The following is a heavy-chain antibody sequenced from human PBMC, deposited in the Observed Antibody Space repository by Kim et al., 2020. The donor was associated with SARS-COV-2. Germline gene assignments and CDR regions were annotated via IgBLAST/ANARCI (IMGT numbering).Heavy chain of an antibody. CDR1: GFTFSSYA. J-gene: IGHJ4*02. D-gene: IGHD1-26*01. Sequence: GGSLRLSCAASGFTFSSYAMSWVRQAPGKGLEWVSAISGSGGSTYYADSVKGRFTISRDNSKNTLYLQMNSLRAEDTAVYYCANGVGATGTIDYWGQGTLVTVSS. V-gene: IGHV3-23*01. CDR3: ANGVGATGTIDY. CDR2: ISGSGGST.